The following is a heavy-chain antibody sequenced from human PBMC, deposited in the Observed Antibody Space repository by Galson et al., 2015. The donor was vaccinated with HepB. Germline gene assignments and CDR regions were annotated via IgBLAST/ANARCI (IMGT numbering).Heavy chain of an antibody. CDR2: ISYDGSNK. CDR1: GFTFSSSG. CDR3: AKEVNYGGNLPTDY. V-gene: IGHV3-30*18. Sequence: SLRHSCADPGFTFSSSGMLWVRQAPGKGLEWVAVISYDGSNKYYADSVKGRFTISRDNSKNTLYLQMNSLRAEDTAVYYCAKEVNYGGNLPTDYWGQGILVTVSS. D-gene: IGHD4-23*01. J-gene: IGHJ4*02.